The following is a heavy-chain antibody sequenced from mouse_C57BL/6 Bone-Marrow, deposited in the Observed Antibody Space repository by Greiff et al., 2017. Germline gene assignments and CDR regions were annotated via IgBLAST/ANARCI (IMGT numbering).Heavy chain of an antibody. J-gene: IGHJ3*01. CDR3: APLACWFAY. Sequence: VQLQQPGAELVKPGASVKLSCKASGYTFTSYWMHWVKQRPGQGLEWIGMIHPNSGSTNYNEKFKSKATLTVDKSYSTSYRLHSSLTSEDSAVYYCAPLACWFAYWGQGTLVTVSA. CDR2: IHPNSGST. V-gene: IGHV1-64*01. CDR1: GYTFTSYW. D-gene: IGHD6-1*01.